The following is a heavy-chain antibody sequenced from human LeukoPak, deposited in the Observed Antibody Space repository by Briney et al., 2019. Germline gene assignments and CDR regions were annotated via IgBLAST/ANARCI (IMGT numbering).Heavy chain of an antibody. D-gene: IGHD7-27*01. J-gene: IGHJ4*02. CDR2: ISNSDGSI. Sequence: GGSLRLSCAASGFSFSSYSMNWVRQAPGKGLEWVSYISNSDGSIYYADSVKGRFTTSRDNAKLSLFLQMNTLRDEDTAMYYCARESYWGSSGKGFDYWGRGTLVTVSS. CDR1: GFSFSSYS. V-gene: IGHV3-48*02. CDR3: ARESYWGSSGKGFDY.